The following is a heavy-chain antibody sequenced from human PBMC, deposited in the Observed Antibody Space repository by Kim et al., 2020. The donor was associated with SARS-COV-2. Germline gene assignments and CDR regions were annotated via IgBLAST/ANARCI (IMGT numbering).Heavy chain of an antibody. D-gene: IGHD1-1*01. CDR3: AREGWTGSDRGWIGP. Sequence: GGSLRLSCTISGFTFSTYAMHWVRQAPGKSPEWVAVIWYDGSHPSYADSVKGRFIISRDNSKNTAYLQMNTMTTDDTAMYYCAREGWTGSDRGWIGPWG. CDR2: IWYDGSHP. V-gene: IGHV3-33*01. J-gene: IGHJ5*02. CDR1: GFTFSTYA.